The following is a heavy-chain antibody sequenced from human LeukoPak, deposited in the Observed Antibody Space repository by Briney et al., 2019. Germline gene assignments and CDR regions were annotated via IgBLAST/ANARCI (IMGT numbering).Heavy chain of an antibody. CDR2: ISTSGSTI. D-gene: IGHD3-22*01. CDR3: AKAVITMIVVVTQYAFDI. V-gene: IGHV3-48*03. CDR1: GFTFSNYE. Sequence: TGGSLRLSCTASGFTFSNYELNWVRQAPGKGLEWVSYISTSGSTIVYADSVKGRFTISRDNSKNTLYLQMNSLRAEDTAVYYCAKAVITMIVVVTQYAFDIWGQGTMVTVSS. J-gene: IGHJ3*02.